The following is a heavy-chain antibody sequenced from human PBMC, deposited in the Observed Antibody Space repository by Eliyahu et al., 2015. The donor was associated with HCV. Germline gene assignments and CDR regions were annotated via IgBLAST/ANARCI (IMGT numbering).Heavy chain of an antibody. Sequence: QVQLQESGPGLVKPSETLSLTCTVSGXSIXTYYWSWIRQPPGKGREWIGRIHYCGSTNYNPSLKSRVTISVDTSKNQFSLNLTSVTAADTAVYYCASGGGGIAVAGTGGWFDPWGQGTLVTVSS. CDR3: ASGGGGIAVAGTGGWFDP. V-gene: IGHV4-59*01. CDR2: IHYCGST. CDR1: GXSIXTYY. J-gene: IGHJ5*02. D-gene: IGHD6-19*01.